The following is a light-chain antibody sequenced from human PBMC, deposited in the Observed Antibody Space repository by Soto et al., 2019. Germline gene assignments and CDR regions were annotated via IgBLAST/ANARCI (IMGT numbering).Light chain of an antibody. Sequence: QSALTQPPSASGSLGQSVTISCTGTVSDVAAYDYVSWYQQHPGKAPRLMIFGVTKRPSGVPDRFSGSKSGITASLTVSGLQAEDAADYYCSSYAGTVNVIFGGGTKLTVL. CDR3: SSYAGTVNVI. V-gene: IGLV2-8*01. CDR2: GVT. J-gene: IGLJ2*01. CDR1: VSDVAAYDY.